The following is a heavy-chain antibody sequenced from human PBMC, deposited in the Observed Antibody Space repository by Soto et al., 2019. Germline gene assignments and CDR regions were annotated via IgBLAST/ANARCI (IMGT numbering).Heavy chain of an antibody. V-gene: IGHV1-46*01. J-gene: IGHJ3*02. CDR3: ARDGEWLQTAFDI. CDR1: GYTFTRYY. D-gene: IGHD5-12*01. Sequence: GASVKVSCKASGYTFTRYYMHWVRQAPGQGLEWMGIINPSGGSTSYAQKFQGRVTMTRDTSTSTVYMELSSLRSEDTAVYYCARDGEWLQTAFDIWGQGTMVTVSS. CDR2: INPSGGST.